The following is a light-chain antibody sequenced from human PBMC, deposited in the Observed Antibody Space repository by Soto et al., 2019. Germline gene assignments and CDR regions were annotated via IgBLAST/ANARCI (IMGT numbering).Light chain of an antibody. CDR1: QSLSSSD. J-gene: IGKJ2*02. CDR3: QHYESSPPSCT. Sequence: EIVLTQSPGTLSLSPGERATLSCRASQSLSSSDLAWYQQKPGQAPRLLIYGASSRATGIPDKFSGSASGTDFTLTISRLEPEDFAVYYCQHYESSPPSCTFGQGTKLEIK. V-gene: IGKV3-20*01. CDR2: GAS.